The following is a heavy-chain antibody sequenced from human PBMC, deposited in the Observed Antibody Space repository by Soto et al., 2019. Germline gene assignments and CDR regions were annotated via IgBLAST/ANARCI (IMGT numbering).Heavy chain of an antibody. CDR2: ITSKAYGGTS. J-gene: IGHJ4*02. CDR1: GFAVGDYA. CDR3: TRVAREGYGPPFDY. Sequence: GGSLRLSCVGSGFAVGDYAMTWFRQAPGKGLEWVGFITSKAYGGTSEYAASVKGRFTISRDDSKSIAYLQMNSLKTEDTAVYYCTRVAREGYGPPFDYGGQGTLVTVSS. V-gene: IGHV3-49*03. D-gene: IGHD5-12*01.